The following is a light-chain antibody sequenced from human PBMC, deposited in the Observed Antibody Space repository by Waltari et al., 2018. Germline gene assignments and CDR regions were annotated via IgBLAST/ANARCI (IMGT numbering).Light chain of an antibody. J-gene: IGLJ2*01. V-gene: IGLV1-51*01. CDR1: GSNIGNTF. CDR2: DNN. Sequence: QSVLTQPPSVSAAAGQKVTISCSGSGSNIGNTFVSWYQQLPGKAPKLLLFDNNKRPSGTPDRFSGSKSGSSATLGIAGLQTGDEAEYYCGTWDSDLSVVFGGGTRLTVL. CDR3: GTWDSDLSVV.